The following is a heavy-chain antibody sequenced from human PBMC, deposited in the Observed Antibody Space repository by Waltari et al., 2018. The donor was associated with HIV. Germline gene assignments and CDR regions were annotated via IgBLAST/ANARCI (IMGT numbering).Heavy chain of an antibody. J-gene: IGHJ5*02. CDR3: ARDSRGSTWSLNWFDP. CDR1: GFIFNSYR. CDR2: ISSSGNFK. V-gene: IGHV3-21*02. Sequence: EVQLVESGGGPVKPGESLRLPCVTSGFIFNSYRMHWVRQAPGKGPEWVSSISSSGNFKHYADSVKGRFTISRDNAENSLYLQMNGLRAEDTAIYYCARDSRGSTWSLNWFDPWGQGTLVTVSS. D-gene: IGHD6-6*01.